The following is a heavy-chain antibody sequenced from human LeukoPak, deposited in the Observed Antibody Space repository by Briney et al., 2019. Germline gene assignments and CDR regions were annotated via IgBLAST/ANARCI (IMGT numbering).Heavy chain of an antibody. CDR1: GYSISSGYY. V-gene: IGHV4-38-2*01. CDR3: ARVGNYMDV. CDR2: IYHSGST. Sequence: SETLSLTCAVSGYSISSGYYWDWIRQPPGKGLEWIGSIYHSGSTYYNPSLKSRVTISVDTSKNQFSLKLSSVTAADTAVYYCARVGNYMDVWGKGTTVTVSS. J-gene: IGHJ6*03.